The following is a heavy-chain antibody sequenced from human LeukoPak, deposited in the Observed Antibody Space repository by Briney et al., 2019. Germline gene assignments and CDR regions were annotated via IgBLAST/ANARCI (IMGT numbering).Heavy chain of an antibody. D-gene: IGHD6-19*01. V-gene: IGHV4-38-2*02. J-gene: IGHJ3*02. CDR2: IYTSGTT. CDR1: GYSISSGYY. CDR3: AREIAVAGRAFDI. Sequence: PSETLSLTCTVSGYSISSGYYWGWIRQPPGKGLEWIGPIYTSGTTNYTPSLQSRVTMSVDTSKNQFSLKLSSVTAADTAVYYCAREIAVAGRAFDIWGQGTMVTVSS.